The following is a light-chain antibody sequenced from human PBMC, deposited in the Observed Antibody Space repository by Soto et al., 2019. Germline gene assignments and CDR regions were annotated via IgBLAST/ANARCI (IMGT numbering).Light chain of an antibody. Sequence: DIQLTQSPSFLSASVGDGVTITCRASQGIANYFAWYQQKPGKAPKLLIYDASNLETGVPSRFSGSGSGTEFTLTISSLQPEDFATYYCHQLNSYPLTFGGGTKVDI. CDR2: DAS. CDR1: QGIANY. V-gene: IGKV1-9*01. CDR3: HQLNSYPLT. J-gene: IGKJ4*01.